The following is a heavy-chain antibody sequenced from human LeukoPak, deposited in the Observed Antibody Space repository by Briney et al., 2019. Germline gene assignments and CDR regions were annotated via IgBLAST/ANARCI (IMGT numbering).Heavy chain of an antibody. Sequence: GGSLRLSCAASGFTFSSYWMSWVRQAPGKGLEWVANIKQDGSEKYYVDSVKGRFTISRDNAKNSLYLQMNSLRAEDTAVYYCARGFPVGYDSSGYLDPPYFDYWGQGTLVTVSS. CDR3: ARGFPVGYDSSGYLDPPYFDY. V-gene: IGHV3-7*01. CDR1: GFTFSSYW. J-gene: IGHJ4*02. D-gene: IGHD3-22*01. CDR2: IKQDGSEK.